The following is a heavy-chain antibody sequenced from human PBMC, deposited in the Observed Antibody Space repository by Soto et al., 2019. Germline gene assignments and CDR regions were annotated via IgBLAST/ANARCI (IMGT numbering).Heavy chain of an antibody. CDR2: IYYSGST. V-gene: IGHV4-59*01. Sequence: SETLSLTCTVSGGSISSYYWSWIRQPPGKGLEWIGYIYYSGSTNYNPSLKSRVTISVDTSKNQFSLKLSSVTAADTAVYYCARQNPDLHGNWFDPWGQGTLVTVSS. J-gene: IGHJ5*02. CDR3: ARQNPDLHGNWFDP. CDR1: GGSISSYY. D-gene: IGHD2-21*02.